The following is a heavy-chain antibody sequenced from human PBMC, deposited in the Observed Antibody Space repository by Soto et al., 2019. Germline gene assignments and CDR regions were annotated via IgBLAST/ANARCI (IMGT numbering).Heavy chain of an antibody. V-gene: IGHV4-34*01. CDR3: ARGGWSVGSLNLDY. CDR1: GGSFSGYY. D-gene: IGHD1-26*01. Sequence: PSETLSLTCAVYGGSFSGYYWSWIRQPPGKGLEWIGEINHSGSTNYNPSLKSRVTISVDTSKNQFSLKLSSVTAADTAVYYCARGGWSVGSLNLDYWGQGTLGTVSS. J-gene: IGHJ4*02. CDR2: INHSGST.